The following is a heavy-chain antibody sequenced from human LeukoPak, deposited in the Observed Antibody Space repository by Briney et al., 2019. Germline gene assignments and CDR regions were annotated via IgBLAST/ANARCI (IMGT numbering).Heavy chain of an antibody. CDR2: MYSDANT. CDR3: ATSGGVYSRDAFDV. J-gene: IGHJ3*01. V-gene: IGHV3-66*01. CDR1: GFAVSTKY. Sequence: GGSLRLSCAASGFAVSTKYMTWVRQAPGKGLECVSLMYSDANTYYAESVKGRFTISRDNSRNTLYLQMNSLRAEDTAVYYCATSGGVYSRDAFDVWGQGAMVTVSS. D-gene: IGHD5/OR15-5a*01.